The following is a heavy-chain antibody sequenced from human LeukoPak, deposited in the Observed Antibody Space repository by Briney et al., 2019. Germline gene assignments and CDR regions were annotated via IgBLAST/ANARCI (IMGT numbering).Heavy chain of an antibody. CDR2: IYSSGST. V-gene: IGHV4-39*01. D-gene: IGHD4-17*01. CDR3: ARPVYDYGDYVET. CDR1: GGSISSRSYS. Sequence: SETLTLTCTVSGGSISSRSYSWGWIRQPPGKGLEWIGTIYSSGSTSYNPSLKSRVTISVDTSKNQFSLKLSSVTAADTAVYYCARPVYDYGDYVETWGQGTLVTVSS. J-gene: IGHJ4*02.